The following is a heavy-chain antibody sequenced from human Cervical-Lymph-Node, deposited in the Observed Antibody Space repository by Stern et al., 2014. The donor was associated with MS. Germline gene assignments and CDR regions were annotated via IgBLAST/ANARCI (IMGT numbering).Heavy chain of an antibody. D-gene: IGHD4-23*01. J-gene: IGHJ1*01. CDR3: AREGGNTAEYFQH. V-gene: IGHV3-33*01. CDR1: GFTFSSSG. CDR2: IWYDGNNK. Sequence: VQLVESGGGVAQPGRSLRLSCAASGFTFSSSGMHWVRQAPGKGLEWLAIIWYDGNNKSYRDSVKGGFPPSRDNSKNTLYLQMNSLRAEDTAVYYCAREGGNTAEYFQHWGQGTLVTVSS.